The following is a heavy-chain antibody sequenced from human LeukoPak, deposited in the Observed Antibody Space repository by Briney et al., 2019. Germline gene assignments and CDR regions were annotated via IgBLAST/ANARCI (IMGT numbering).Heavy chain of an antibody. D-gene: IGHD4-17*01. J-gene: IGHJ3*02. CDR1: GGSFSGYY. CDR3: ASDPYGDYAFDI. CDR2: INHSGST. V-gene: IGHV4-34*01. Sequence: SETLSLTCAVYGGSFSGYYWSWIRQPPGKGLEWIGEINHSGSTNYNPSLKSRVTISVDTSKNQFSPKLSSVTAADTAVYYCASDPYGDYAFDIWGQGTMVTVSS.